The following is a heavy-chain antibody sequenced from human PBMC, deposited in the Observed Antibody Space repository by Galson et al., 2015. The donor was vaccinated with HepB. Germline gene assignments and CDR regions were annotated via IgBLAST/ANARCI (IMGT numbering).Heavy chain of an antibody. Sequence: PALVKPTQTLTLTCTFFGFSLSTSGMCVSWIRQPPGKALEWLALIDWDDDKYYSTSLKTRLTISKDTSKNQVVLTMTNMDPVDTATYYCARIWRSYDSSPRGFDYWGQGTLVTVSS. V-gene: IGHV2-70*01. CDR2: IDWDDDK. D-gene: IGHD3-22*01. J-gene: IGHJ4*02. CDR1: GFSLSTSGMC. CDR3: ARIWRSYDSSPRGFDY.